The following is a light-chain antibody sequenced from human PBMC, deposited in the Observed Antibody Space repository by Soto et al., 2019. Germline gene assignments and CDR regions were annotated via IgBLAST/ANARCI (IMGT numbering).Light chain of an antibody. CDR3: SSYTSSNTYV. CDR1: SSDVGGSNY. Sequence: QSVLTQPASVSGSPGQSNTISCTGTSSDVGGSNYVSWYQQHPDKAPKLMIFEVSNRPSGVSNRFSGSKSANTASLTISGLQAEDGADYYCSSYTSSNTYVFGTGTKVTVL. CDR2: EVS. V-gene: IGLV2-14*01. J-gene: IGLJ1*01.